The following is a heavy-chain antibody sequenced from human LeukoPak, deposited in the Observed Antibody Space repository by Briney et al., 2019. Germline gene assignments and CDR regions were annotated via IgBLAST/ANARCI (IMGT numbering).Heavy chain of an antibody. CDR2: IYYSGST. CDR1: GGSISSSSYY. V-gene: IGHV4-39*07. CDR3: ARVANGVDAGYYYYMDV. D-gene: IGHD2-8*01. Sequence: PSETLSLTCTVSGGSISSSSYYWGWIRQPPGKGLEWIGSIYYSGSTYYNPSLTSRVTISVDTSKNQFSLKLSSVTAADTAVYYCARVANGVDAGYYYYMDVWGKGTTVTVSS. J-gene: IGHJ6*03.